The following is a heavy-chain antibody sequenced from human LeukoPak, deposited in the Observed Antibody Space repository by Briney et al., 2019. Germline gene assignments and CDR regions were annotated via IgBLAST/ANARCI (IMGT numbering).Heavy chain of an antibody. J-gene: IGHJ5*02. CDR1: GFTFSSYG. V-gene: IGHV3-30*18. CDR2: ISYDGSNK. D-gene: IGHD3-10*01. Sequence: GGSLRLSCAASGFTFSSYGMHWVRQAPGKGLEWVAVISYDGSNKYYADSVKGRFTISRDNSKNTLYLQMNSLRAEDTAVYYCAKDHGSASYYNPNWFDPWGQGTLVTVSS. CDR3: AKDHGSASYYNPNWFDP.